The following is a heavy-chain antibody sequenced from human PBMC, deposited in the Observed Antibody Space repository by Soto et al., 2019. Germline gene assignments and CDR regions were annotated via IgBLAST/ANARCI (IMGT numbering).Heavy chain of an antibody. CDR2: ISTRGSTI. CDR1: GFTFSDYY. J-gene: IGHJ4*02. D-gene: IGHD2-15*01. CDR3: AIKLCGGSCYKSDY. V-gene: IGHV3-11*01. Sequence: QVQLVESGGGLVKPGGSLRLSCAASGFTFSDYYMSWIRQAPGKGPEWVSYISTRGSTIYYADSVKGRSTISRDNAKNSLYLQMTSLRAEDTAVYYCAIKLCGGSCYKSDYWGQGTLVTVSS.